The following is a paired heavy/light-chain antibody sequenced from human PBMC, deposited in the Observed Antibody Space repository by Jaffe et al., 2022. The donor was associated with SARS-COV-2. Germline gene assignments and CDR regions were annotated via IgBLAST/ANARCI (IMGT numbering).Light chain of an antibody. CDR3: TSWDESLNGLI. V-gene: IGLV1-44*01. Sequence: QSVLTQPPSASGTPGQRVTISCSGSRSNIGSNSVNWYQHLPGAAPKLLIFTNNQRPSGVPDRFSGSKSGTSASLAITGLQSEDEADYYCTSWDESLNGLIFGGGTKLTVL. CDR2: TNN. J-gene: IGLJ2*01. CDR1: RSNIGSNS.
Heavy chain of an antibody. J-gene: IGHJ3*02. V-gene: IGHV4-61*02. CDR2: IFTTGTT. Sequence: QVQLQESGPGLLKPSQTLSLTCLVSGGSFSRNSYYWTWIRQPAGKGLEWIGRIFTTGTTNYNPSLKSRGTISVDTSKSQFSLRLTSVTAADAAVYYCARGVVSARFDAIDIWGPGTKVAVSS. CDR1: GGSFSRNSYY. CDR3: ARGVVSARFDAIDI. D-gene: IGHD2-15*01.